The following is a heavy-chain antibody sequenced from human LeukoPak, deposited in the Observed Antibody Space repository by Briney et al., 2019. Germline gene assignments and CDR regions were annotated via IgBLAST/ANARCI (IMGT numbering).Heavy chain of an antibody. J-gene: IGHJ4*02. CDR3: ASEGIAAAGTFDY. Sequence: PSETLSLTCTVSGGSISSGAYYWSWVRQSAGKGLEWIGRIYTSGSTNYNPSLKSRVTISVDPAKNPFSLKPTSVTAADTAVYYCASEGIAAAGTFDYWGQGTLVPVSS. D-gene: IGHD6-13*01. V-gene: IGHV4-61*02. CDR1: GGSISSGAYY. CDR2: IYTSGST.